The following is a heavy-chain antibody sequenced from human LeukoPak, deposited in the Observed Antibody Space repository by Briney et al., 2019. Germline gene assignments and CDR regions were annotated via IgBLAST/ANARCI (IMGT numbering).Heavy chain of an antibody. V-gene: IGHV3-21*01. Sequence: GGSLRLSCPASGFTFSSYSMNWVRQAPGKGLEWVSSISSSSSYIYYADSVKGRFTISIDNAKNSLYLQMNSLRAEDTAVYYCAKDQRYYFDYWGQGTLVTVSS. CDR3: AKDQRYYFDY. J-gene: IGHJ4*02. CDR2: ISSSSSYI. CDR1: GFTFSSYS. D-gene: IGHD6-25*01.